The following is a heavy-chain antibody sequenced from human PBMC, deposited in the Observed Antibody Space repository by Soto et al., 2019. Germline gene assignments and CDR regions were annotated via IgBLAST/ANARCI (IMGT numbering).Heavy chain of an antibody. CDR3: ARHYSSGSRNWFDP. Sequence: KSSETLSLTCSVSGGSINSSSYFWGWVRQPPGKGLEWIGSIYYSGSTYYNPSLRSRVTISVDTSKNQFSLKLSSVTAADTAVFYCARHYSSGSRNWFDPWAQATLLTVSS. J-gene: IGHJ5*02. D-gene: IGHD6-19*01. CDR2: IYYSGST. CDR1: GGSINSSSYF. V-gene: IGHV4-39*01.